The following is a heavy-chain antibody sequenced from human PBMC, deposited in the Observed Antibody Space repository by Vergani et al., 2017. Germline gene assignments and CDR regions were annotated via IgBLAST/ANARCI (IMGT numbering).Heavy chain of an antibody. CDR3: AKEYYDYIGDAFDI. Sequence: EVQLVESGGGVERPGGSLRLSCAASGFTFDDYGMSWVRQAPGKGLEWVSGINWNGDSTGYADSVKGRFTISRDNAKNSLYLQMNSLRAEDTALYYCAKEYYDYIGDAFDIWGQGTMVTVSS. D-gene: IGHD3-16*01. CDR1: GFTFDDYG. J-gene: IGHJ3*02. CDR2: INWNGDST. V-gene: IGHV3-20*04.